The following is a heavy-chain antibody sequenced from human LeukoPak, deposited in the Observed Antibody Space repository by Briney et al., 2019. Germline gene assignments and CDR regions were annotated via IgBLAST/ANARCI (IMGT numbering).Heavy chain of an antibody. V-gene: IGHV3-33*01. J-gene: IGHJ6*03. CDR2: IRYDGSNK. D-gene: IGHD2-2*01. CDR3: ARDRAAAMEYYYMDV. CDR1: GFTFSSYG. Sequence: GGSLRLSCAASGFTFSSYGMHWVRQAPGKGLEGVAVIRYDGSNKNYADSVKGRFTISRDNSKNTLYLQMNSLRAEDTAVYYCARDRAAAMEYYYMDVWGKGTTVTVSS.